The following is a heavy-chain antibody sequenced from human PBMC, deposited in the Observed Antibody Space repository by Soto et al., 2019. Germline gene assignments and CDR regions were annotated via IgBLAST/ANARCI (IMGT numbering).Heavy chain of an antibody. D-gene: IGHD6-13*01. CDR3: AKVGRERYSSSWYTGSWWFDP. CDR1: GFTFSSYA. CDR2: ISGSGGST. J-gene: IGHJ5*02. Sequence: EVQLLESGGGLVQPGGSLRLSCAASGFTFSSYAMSWVRQAPGKGLEWVSAISGSGGSTYYADSVKGRFTISRDNSKNTLYLQMNSLRAEDTAVYYCAKVGRERYSSSWYTGSWWFDPWGQGTLVTVSS. V-gene: IGHV3-23*01.